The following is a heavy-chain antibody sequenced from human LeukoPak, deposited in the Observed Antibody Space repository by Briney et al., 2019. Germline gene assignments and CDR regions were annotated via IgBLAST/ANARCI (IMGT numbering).Heavy chain of an antibody. J-gene: IGHJ6*03. Sequence: GGSLRLSCAASGFTFSSYAMSWVRQAPGKGLEWVSAISGSGGSTFYADSVKGRFTISRDNSKNTLYLQVNSLRAEDTAVYYCAKDGDCSSTSCYTPYYYYSMDVWGKGTTVTVSS. CDR1: GFTFSSYA. V-gene: IGHV3-23*01. CDR2: ISGSGGST. D-gene: IGHD2-2*02. CDR3: AKDGDCSSTSCYTPYYYYSMDV.